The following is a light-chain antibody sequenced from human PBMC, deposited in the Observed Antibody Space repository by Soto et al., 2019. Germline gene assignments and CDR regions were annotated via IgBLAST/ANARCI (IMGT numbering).Light chain of an antibody. V-gene: IGKV3-15*01. CDR1: QSVSSN. CDR3: QQYNNFWT. CDR2: GAS. Sequence: EIVMTQSPVILSASPGETATLSCRASQSVSSNLAWYQQKPGQAPRLLIYGASTRATDIPARFSGSGSGTEFTLTISSLPSEDFAVYYCQQYNNFWTFGQGTKVEIK. J-gene: IGKJ1*01.